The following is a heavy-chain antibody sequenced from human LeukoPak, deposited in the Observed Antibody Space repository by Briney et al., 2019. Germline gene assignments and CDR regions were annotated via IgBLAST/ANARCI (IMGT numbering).Heavy chain of an antibody. CDR2: IYTSGST. CDR3: ARKGDWGKGYYDFWSGYFCFDY. J-gene: IGHJ4*02. D-gene: IGHD3-3*01. Sequence: KASQTLSLTCTVSGGSISSGSYYWSWIRQPAGKGLEWIGRIYTSGSTNYNPSLKSRVTISVDTSKNQFSLKLSSVTAADTAVYYCARKGDWGKGYYDFWSGYFCFDYWGQGTLVTVSS. CDR1: GGSISSGSYY. V-gene: IGHV4-61*02.